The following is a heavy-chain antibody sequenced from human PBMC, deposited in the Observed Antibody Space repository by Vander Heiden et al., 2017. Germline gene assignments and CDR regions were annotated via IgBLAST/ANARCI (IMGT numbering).Heavy chain of an antibody. Sequence: EVQLVESGGGLVKPGGSLRLSCAASGFTFSTYSMNWVRQAPGKGLEWVSSISSSSSYVYYADSVKGRFTISRDNAKNSLYLQMNSLRAEDTAVYYCARVAIAALDYWGQGTLVTVSS. J-gene: IGHJ4*02. CDR2: ISSSSSYV. CDR1: GFTFSTYS. CDR3: ARVAIAALDY. V-gene: IGHV3-21*01. D-gene: IGHD6-6*01.